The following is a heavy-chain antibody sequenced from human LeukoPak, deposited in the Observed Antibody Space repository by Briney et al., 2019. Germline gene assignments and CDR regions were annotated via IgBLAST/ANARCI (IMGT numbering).Heavy chain of an antibody. CDR1: GFTFNSYS. CDR2: ISTDSTTK. J-gene: IGHJ1*01. Sequence: PGGSLRLSCAASGFTFNSYSMDWVRQAPGKGLEWVSYISTDSTTKYYADSVKGRFTISRDSAKNSLYLQMNSLRAEDTAVYYCASHPYYDFWSGYKPFEYFQHWGQGTLVTVSS. V-gene: IGHV3-48*01. CDR3: ASHPYYDFWSGYKPFEYFQH. D-gene: IGHD3-3*01.